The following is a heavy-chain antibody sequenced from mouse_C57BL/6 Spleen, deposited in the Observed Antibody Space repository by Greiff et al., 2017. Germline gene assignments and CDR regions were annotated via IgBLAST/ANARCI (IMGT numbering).Heavy chain of an antibody. Sequence: QVQLQQPGAELVKPGASVKLSCKASGYTFTSYWMHWVKQRPGQGLEWIGMIHPNSGSTNYNEKFKSKATLTVDKSSSTAYMQLSSLTSEDSAVYYCARATTVAAMDYWGQGTSVTVSS. CDR3: ARATTVAAMDY. CDR2: IHPNSGST. D-gene: IGHD1-1*01. V-gene: IGHV1-64*01. J-gene: IGHJ4*01. CDR1: GYTFTSYW.